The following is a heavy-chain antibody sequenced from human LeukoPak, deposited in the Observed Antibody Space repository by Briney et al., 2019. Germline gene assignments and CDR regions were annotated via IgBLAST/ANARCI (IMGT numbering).Heavy chain of an antibody. CDR3: ARDTASSPGDY. D-gene: IGHD1-26*01. V-gene: IGHV1-18*01. Sequence: ASVKVSCKASGYVFTSYGITWVRQAPGQGLEWMGWISTYNGDTNYAQSLQGRVTMTTDTSTSTAYMDLRSLRSDDTAVYYCARDTASSPGDYWGQGTLVTVSS. J-gene: IGHJ4*02. CDR2: ISTYNGDT. CDR1: GYVFTSYG.